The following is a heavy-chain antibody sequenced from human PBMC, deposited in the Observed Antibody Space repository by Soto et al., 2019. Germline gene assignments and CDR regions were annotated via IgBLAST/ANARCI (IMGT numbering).Heavy chain of an antibody. V-gene: IGHV1-46*01. D-gene: IGHD5-12*01. Sequence: ASVKVSCKASGYTFTSYYMHWVRQAPGQGLEWMGIINPSGGSTTYAQKFQGRVTMTRDTSTSTVYMELSSMRSEDTAVYYCARGDIVAIFGMDVWGQGTTVTVSS. CDR2: INPSGGST. J-gene: IGHJ6*02. CDR3: ARGDIVAIFGMDV. CDR1: GYTFTSYY.